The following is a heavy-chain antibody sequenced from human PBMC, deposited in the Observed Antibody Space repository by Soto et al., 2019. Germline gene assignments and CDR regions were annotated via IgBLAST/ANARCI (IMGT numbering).Heavy chain of an antibody. CDR2: IYSTENT. V-gene: IGHV4-39*01. CDR1: GGSVSSNSYS. D-gene: IGHD6-19*01. CDR3: VILTSGWGLEHFHH. Sequence: SETLSLTCTVSGGSVSSNSYSWGWIRQSPGKGLEWIGIIYSTENTYYHPSLLSRVTISADTSMNEFSLKLSSVTAADTAVYFCVILTSGWGLEHFHHWGQGTLVTVSS. J-gene: IGHJ1*01.